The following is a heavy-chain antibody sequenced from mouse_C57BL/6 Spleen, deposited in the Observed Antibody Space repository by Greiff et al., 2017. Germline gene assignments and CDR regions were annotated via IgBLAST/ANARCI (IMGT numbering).Heavy chain of an antibody. D-gene: IGHD4-1*02. J-gene: IGHJ1*03. CDR3: ARSQLVYWYFDV. CDR2: IYPGDGDT. CDR1: GYAFSSSW. V-gene: IGHV1-82*01. Sequence: VQLQESGPELVKPGASVKISCKASGYAFSSSWMNWVKPRPGKGLEWIGRIYPGDGDTNYTGKFKGKATLTADKSSSTAYMQLSILTSEDSAVYFCARSQLVYWYFDVWGTGTTVTVSS.